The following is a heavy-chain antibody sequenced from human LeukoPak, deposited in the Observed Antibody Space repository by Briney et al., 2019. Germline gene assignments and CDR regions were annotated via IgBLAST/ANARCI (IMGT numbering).Heavy chain of an antibody. J-gene: IGHJ4*02. Sequence: PGGSLRLSCAASGFTFSNFAMMWVRQTPGEGLELVSTIRSSGLNTYSADSVKDRFTISRDNSKNTLYLQMNSLRAEDTAVYYCAREYHYDSSGSIDYWGQGTLVTVSS. CDR1: GFTFSNFA. D-gene: IGHD3-22*01. V-gene: IGHV3-23*01. CDR2: IRSSGLNT. CDR3: AREYHYDSSGSIDY.